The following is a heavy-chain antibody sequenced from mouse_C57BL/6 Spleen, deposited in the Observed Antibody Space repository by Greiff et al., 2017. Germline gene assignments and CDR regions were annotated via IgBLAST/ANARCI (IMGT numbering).Heavy chain of an antibody. CDR3: ASIYYGKRYWYFDV. Sequence: VQLQQSGPELVKPGASVKISCKASGYTFTDYYMNWVKQSHGKSLEWIGDINPNNGGTSYNQKFKGKATLTVDKSSSTAYMELRSLTSEDSAVYYCASIYYGKRYWYFDVWGTGTTVTVSS. J-gene: IGHJ1*03. D-gene: IGHD2-1*01. CDR2: INPNNGGT. V-gene: IGHV1-26*01. CDR1: GYTFTDYY.